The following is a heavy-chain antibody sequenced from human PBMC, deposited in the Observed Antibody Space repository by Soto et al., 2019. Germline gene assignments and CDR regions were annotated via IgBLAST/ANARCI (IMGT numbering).Heavy chain of an antibody. Sequence: SETLSLTCTVSGGSISSYYWSWIRQPPGKGLEWIGYIYYSGSTNYNPSLKSRVTISVDTSKNQFSLKLSSVTAADTAVYYCARDQLYYDILTGYQGSYFDYWGQGTLVTVSS. CDR2: IYYSGST. D-gene: IGHD3-9*01. J-gene: IGHJ4*02. CDR3: ARDQLYYDILTGYQGSYFDY. CDR1: GGSISSYY. V-gene: IGHV4-59*01.